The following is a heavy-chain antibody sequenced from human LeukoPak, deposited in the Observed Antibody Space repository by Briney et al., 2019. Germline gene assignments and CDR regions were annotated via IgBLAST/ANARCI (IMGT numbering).Heavy chain of an antibody. CDR3: ARDRIAARPNYYYYMDV. Sequence: PSETLSLTCTVSGGSISSYYWSWIRQPPGKGLEWIGYIYYSGSTNYNPSLKSRVTISVDTSKNQFSLKLSSVTAADTAVYYCARDRIAARPNYYYYMDVWGKGTTVTVSS. CDR2: IYYSGST. D-gene: IGHD6-6*01. J-gene: IGHJ6*03. V-gene: IGHV4-59*01. CDR1: GGSISSYY.